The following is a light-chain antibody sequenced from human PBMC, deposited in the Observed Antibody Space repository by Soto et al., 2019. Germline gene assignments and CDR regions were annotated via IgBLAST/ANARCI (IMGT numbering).Light chain of an antibody. CDR3: QQYNDNWT. CDR1: QSISSW. J-gene: IGKJ1*01. Sequence: DIQITQSPSTMSASVGDRITNTCRASQSISSWLAWYQQKPGKAPKLLIYKASTLQSGVPSRFSGSGSGTEFTLAISSLQPDDSATYYCQQYNDNWTFGQGTKV. V-gene: IGKV1-5*03. CDR2: KAS.